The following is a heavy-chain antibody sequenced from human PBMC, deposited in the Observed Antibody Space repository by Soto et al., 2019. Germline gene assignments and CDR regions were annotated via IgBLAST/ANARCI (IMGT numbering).Heavy chain of an antibody. CDR2: VYYSGST. V-gene: IGHV4-59*01. CDR3: ASSSGWYYFDY. J-gene: IGHJ4*02. CDR1: GGSISSYY. Sequence: QVQLQESGPGLVKPSETLSLTCTVSGGSISSYYWSWIRQPPGKGLEWIASVYYSGSTNYNPSLKSRATISMXTSKNQFSLKMSSVTAADTAVYYCASSSGWYYFDYWGQGTLVIVSS. D-gene: IGHD6-19*01.